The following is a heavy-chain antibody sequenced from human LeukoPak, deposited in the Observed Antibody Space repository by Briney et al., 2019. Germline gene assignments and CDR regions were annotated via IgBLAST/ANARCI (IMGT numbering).Heavy chain of an antibody. V-gene: IGHV3-30-3*01. J-gene: IGHJ6*02. Sequence: HPGRSLRLSCAASGFTFSSYAMLWVRQAPGKGLEWVAVISYDGSNKYYADSVKGRFTISRDNSKNTLYLQMNSLRAEDTAVYYCARDLDSYYYGMDVWGQGTTVTVSS. CDR3: ARDLDSYYYGMDV. D-gene: IGHD3-9*01. CDR1: GFTFSSYA. CDR2: ISYDGSNK.